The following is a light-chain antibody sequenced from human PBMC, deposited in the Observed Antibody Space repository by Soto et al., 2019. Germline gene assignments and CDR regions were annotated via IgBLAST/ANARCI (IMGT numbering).Light chain of an antibody. CDR1: QSVSSY. V-gene: IGKV3-11*01. Sequence: EIVLTQSPATLSLSPGERATLSCRASQSVSSYLAWYQQKPGQAPRLLIYDASNRATGIPARFSGSGSGTDFTLTISSREPEDFAVYYCQQRSNWDTFGQGTKLEIK. CDR2: DAS. CDR3: QQRSNWDT. J-gene: IGKJ2*01.